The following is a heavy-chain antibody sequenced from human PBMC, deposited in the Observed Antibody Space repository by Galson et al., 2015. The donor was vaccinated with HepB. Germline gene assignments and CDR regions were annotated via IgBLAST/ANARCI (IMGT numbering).Heavy chain of an antibody. CDR3: ARVHYYDSRGYYLWLVFDY. Sequence: LRLSCAASGFTFSSYEMNWVRQAPGKGLEWISYISSSGSTIYYADFVKGRFTISRDNAKNSLYLQMNSLRAEDTAVYYCARVHYYDSRGYYLWLVFDYWGQGTLVTVSS. V-gene: IGHV3-48*03. J-gene: IGHJ4*02. CDR2: ISSSGSTI. CDR1: GFTFSSYE. D-gene: IGHD3-22*01.